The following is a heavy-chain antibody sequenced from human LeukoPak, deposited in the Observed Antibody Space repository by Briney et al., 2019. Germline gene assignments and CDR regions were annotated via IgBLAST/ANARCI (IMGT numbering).Heavy chain of an antibody. D-gene: IGHD3-3*01. V-gene: IGHV3-30*02. CDR1: GFTFSSYG. Sequence: GGSLRLSCAASGFTFSSYGMHWVRQAPGKGLEWVAFIRYDGSNKYYADSVKGRFTISRDNSKNTLYLQMNSLRAEDTAVYYCAKLYNYDFWSGYSTGYFDYWGQGTLVTVSS. CDR3: AKLYNYDFWSGYSTGYFDY. J-gene: IGHJ4*02. CDR2: IRYDGSNK.